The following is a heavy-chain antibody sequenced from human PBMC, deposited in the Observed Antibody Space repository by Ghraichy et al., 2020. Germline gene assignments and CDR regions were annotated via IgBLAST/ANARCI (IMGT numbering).Heavy chain of an antibody. CDR3: ARVDYGDYGSRNPFDAFDI. V-gene: IGHV6-1*01. D-gene: IGHD4-17*01. CDR2: TYYRSKWYN. CDR1: GDSVSSNSAA. Sequence: SQTLSLTCAISGDSVSSNSAAWNWIRQSPSRGLEWLGRTYYRSKWYNDYAVSVKSRITINPDTSKNQFSLQLNSVTPEDTAVYYCARVDYGDYGSRNPFDAFDIWGQGTMVTVSS. J-gene: IGHJ3*02.